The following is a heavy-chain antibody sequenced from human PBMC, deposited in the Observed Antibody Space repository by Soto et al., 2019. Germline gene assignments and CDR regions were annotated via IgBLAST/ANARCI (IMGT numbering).Heavy chain of an antibody. J-gene: IGHJ5*02. CDR1: GGSISSGDYH. CDR3: ARDSSGYDPKGNWFDP. CDR2: IYYSGST. D-gene: IGHD5-12*01. V-gene: IGHV4-30-4*01. Sequence: PSETLSLTCTVSGGSISSGDYHWSWIRQPPGKGLEWIGYIYYSGSTYYNPSLKSRVTISVDTSKNQFSLKLSSVTAADTAVYYCARDSSGYDPKGNWFDPWGQGTLVTVSS.